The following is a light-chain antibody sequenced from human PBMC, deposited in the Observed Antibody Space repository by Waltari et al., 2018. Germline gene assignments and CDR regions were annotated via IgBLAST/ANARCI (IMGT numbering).Light chain of an antibody. CDR2: DAS. V-gene: IGKV1-33*01. J-gene: IGKJ4*01. CDR1: QDIKES. CDR3: QQYHSVPLT. Sequence: DIHMTQSPSSLSAPVGDRVTITCQASQDIKESLNWFHQKPGKAPEVLIFDASNSQTGAPPGFSGSGSGTDFTFTISSLQPEDMGTYYCQQYHSVPLTFGGGTKVEIK.